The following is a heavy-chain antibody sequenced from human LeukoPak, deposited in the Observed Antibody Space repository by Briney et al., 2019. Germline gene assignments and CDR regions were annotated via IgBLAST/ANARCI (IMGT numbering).Heavy chain of an antibody. CDR2: IIPIFGTA. CDR1: GGTFSSYA. Sequence: ASVKVSCKASGGTFSSYAISWVRQAPGQGLEWMGGIIPIFGTANYAQRFQGRVTITADESTSTAYMELSSLRSEDTAVYYCARGSRDIVVVPAFYYYYYMDVWGKGTTVTVSS. J-gene: IGHJ6*03. V-gene: IGHV1-69*13. CDR3: ARGSRDIVVVPAFYYYYYMDV. D-gene: IGHD2-2*01.